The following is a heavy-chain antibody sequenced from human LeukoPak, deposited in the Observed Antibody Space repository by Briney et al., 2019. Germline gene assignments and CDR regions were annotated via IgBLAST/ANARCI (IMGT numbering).Heavy chain of an antibody. V-gene: IGHV3-30*04. CDR3: VRDTATGFDY. J-gene: IGHJ4*02. D-gene: IGHD4-17*01. Sequence: GGSLRLSCAASGFTFSNYTLHWVRQAPGKGLEWVAVISYDGMNKYYSDSVKGRFTISRDNSKNTLYLQMNSLRVEDTAMYYCVRDTATGFDYWGQGTLVTVSS. CDR1: GFTFSNYT. CDR2: ISYDGMNK.